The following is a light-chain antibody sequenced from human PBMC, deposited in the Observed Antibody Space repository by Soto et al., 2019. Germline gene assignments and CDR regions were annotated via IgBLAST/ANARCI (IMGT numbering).Light chain of an antibody. Sequence: EIVMTQSPVTVSVSPGERATLSCKASQSVNSYLAWYQQKPGQSPRLLIYTASNRATGVPARFSGSGSGTDFTLTSSSLEPEDFAVYYCQQRSNWPITFGQGTRLEIK. CDR1: QSVNSY. V-gene: IGKV3-11*01. J-gene: IGKJ5*01. CDR2: TAS. CDR3: QQRSNWPIT.